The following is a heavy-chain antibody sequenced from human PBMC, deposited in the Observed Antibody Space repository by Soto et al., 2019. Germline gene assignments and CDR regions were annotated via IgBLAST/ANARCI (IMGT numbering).Heavy chain of an antibody. CDR1: GYTFTSYY. V-gene: IGHV1-46*01. Sequence: ASVKVSCKASGYTFTSYYMHWVRQAPGQGLEWMGIINPSGGSTSYAQKFQGRVTMTRDTSTSTVYMELSSLRSEDTAVYYCAREQVRPPFKSTSGMGYYYYGMDVWGQGTTVTVSS. CDR2: INPSGGST. D-gene: IGHD3-16*01. J-gene: IGHJ6*02. CDR3: AREQVRPPFKSTSGMGYYYYGMDV.